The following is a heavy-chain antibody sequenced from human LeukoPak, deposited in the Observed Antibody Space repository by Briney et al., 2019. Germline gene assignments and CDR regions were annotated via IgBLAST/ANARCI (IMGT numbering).Heavy chain of an antibody. V-gene: IGHV1-2*02. CDR1: GYTFAGYC. CDR3: AREIGSGSFLDN. J-gene: IGHJ4*02. Sequence: ASVKVSCKASGYTFAGYCMHWVRQAPGQGLEWMGWINPKIGGTNYAQKFQGRVTMTRDTSISTAYMELSRLRSDDTAVYYCAREIGSGSFLDNWGQGMLVTVSS. D-gene: IGHD3-10*01. CDR2: INPKIGGT.